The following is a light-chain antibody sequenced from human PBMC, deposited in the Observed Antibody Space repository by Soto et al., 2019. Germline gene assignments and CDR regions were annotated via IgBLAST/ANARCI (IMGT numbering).Light chain of an antibody. J-gene: IGKJ1*01. CDR2: KAS. CDR3: QQYKT. Sequence: DIQMTQSPSSLSASVGDRVTITCRGSQGISSWLAWYQQKPGKAPRLLIYKASSLASGVPSRFSRSGSGTEFTLTISSLQPDDFATYYCQQYKTFGQGTRVEIK. V-gene: IGKV1-5*03. CDR1: QGISSW.